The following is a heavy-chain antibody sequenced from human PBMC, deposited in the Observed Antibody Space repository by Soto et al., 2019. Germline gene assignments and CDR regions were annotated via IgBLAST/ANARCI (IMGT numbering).Heavy chain of an antibody. CDR3: AKSGGRYRLPFEY. Sequence: TLSLPCTVSGGSINSAGHSWGWVRQSPGKGLEWIGYSYHSGSSYYNPSLQSRVTISVDRSKAQFYLTLTSVTAADTAVYYCAKSGGRYRLPFEYRGQGTLFTVAS. J-gene: IGHJ4*02. CDR2: SYHSGSS. V-gene: IGHV4-30-2*06. CDR1: GGSINSAGHS. D-gene: IGHD1-26*01.